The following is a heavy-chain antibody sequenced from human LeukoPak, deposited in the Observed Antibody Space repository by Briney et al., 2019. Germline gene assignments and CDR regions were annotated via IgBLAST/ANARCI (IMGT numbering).Heavy chain of an antibody. V-gene: IGHV3-30*02. CDR3: AKDYSKTSYYGSGTYYRPNWFDP. CDR2: IRYDGSNK. Sequence: PGGSLRLSCAASGFTFSSYGMHWVRQAPGKGLEWVAFIRYDGSNKYYADPVKGRFTISRDNSKNTLYLQMNSLRAEDTAVYYCAKDYSKTSYYGSGTYYRPNWFDPWGQGTLVTVSS. D-gene: IGHD3-10*01. CDR1: GFTFSSYG. J-gene: IGHJ5*02.